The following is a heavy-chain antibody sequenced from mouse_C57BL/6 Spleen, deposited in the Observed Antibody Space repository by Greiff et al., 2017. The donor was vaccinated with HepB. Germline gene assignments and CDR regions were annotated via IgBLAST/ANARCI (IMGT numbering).Heavy chain of an antibody. V-gene: IGHV1-15*01. CDR3: TRDRDSNYVFAY. CDR1: GYTFTDYE. Sequence: QVQLQQSGAELVRPGASVTLSCKASGYTFTDYEMHWVKQTPVHGLEWIGAIDPETGGTAYNQKFKGKAILTADKSSSTAYMELRSLTSEDSAVYYCTRDRDSNYVFAYWGQGTLVTVSA. D-gene: IGHD2-5*01. J-gene: IGHJ3*01. CDR2: IDPETGGT.